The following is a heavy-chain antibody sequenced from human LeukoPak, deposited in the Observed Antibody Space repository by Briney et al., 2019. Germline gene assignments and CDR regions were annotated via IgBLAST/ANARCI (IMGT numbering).Heavy chain of an antibody. CDR2: ISAQHGQT. J-gene: IGHJ3*02. D-gene: IGHD3-9*01. V-gene: IGHV1-18*01. CDR1: GYSENFYG. Sequence: ASVKVSCKTSGYSENFYGITWVRQVAGQGLEWMGWISAQHGQTEYAPNSQDRVTMTTDTYTNTAYMELRSLRSDDTAVYYCAREYNDILTGYYVFDIWGQGTMVTVSS. CDR3: AREYNDILTGYYVFDI.